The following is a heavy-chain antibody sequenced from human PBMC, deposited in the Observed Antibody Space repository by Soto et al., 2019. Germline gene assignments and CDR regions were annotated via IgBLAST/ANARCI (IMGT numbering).Heavy chain of an antibody. CDR1: DYTFTSYG. CDR3: VGGKDV. CDR2: ISVHNGNT. J-gene: IGHJ6*02. V-gene: IGHV1-18*01. Sequence: QVQLVQSGAEVKKPGASVKVSCKTSDYTFTSYGVNWVRQAPGQGLEWMGWISVHNGNTNYAQRLQGRVTMTTDTATSTASTALRSLRSDDTDVYYCVGGKDVWGQGTTVTVSS.